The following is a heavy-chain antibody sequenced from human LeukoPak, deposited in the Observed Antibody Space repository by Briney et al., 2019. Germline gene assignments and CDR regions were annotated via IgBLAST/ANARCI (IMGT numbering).Heavy chain of an antibody. D-gene: IGHD6-19*01. CDR1: GFTFSSYA. CDR2: ISGSGGST. V-gene: IGHV3-23*01. J-gene: IGHJ6*02. CDR3: ARDSGYSSGWSVYYYYGMDA. Sequence: PGGSLRLSCAASGFTFSSYAMSWVRQAPGKGLEWVSAISGSGGSTYYADSVKGRFTFSRDNSKNTLYLQMNSLRAEDTAVYYCARDSGYSSGWSVYYYYGMDAWGQGTTVTVSS.